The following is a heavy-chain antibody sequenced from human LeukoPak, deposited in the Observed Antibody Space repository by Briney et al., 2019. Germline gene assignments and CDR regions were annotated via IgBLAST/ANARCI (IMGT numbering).Heavy chain of an antibody. D-gene: IGHD6-19*01. V-gene: IGHV1-2*02. CDR2: INPNSGGT. CDR3: ATSPDWAAVAGTIDY. CDR1: GYTFTGYY. J-gene: IGHJ4*02. Sequence: GASVKVSCKASGYTFTGYYMHWVRQAPGQGLEWMGWINPNSGGTNYAQKFQGRVTMTRDTSISTAYMELSRLRSDDTAVYYCATSPDWAAVAGTIDYWGQGTLVTVSS.